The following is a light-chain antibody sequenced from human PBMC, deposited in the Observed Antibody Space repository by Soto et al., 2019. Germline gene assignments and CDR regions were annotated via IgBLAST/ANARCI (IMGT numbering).Light chain of an antibody. J-gene: IGLJ1*01. Sequence: QSALTQPASVSGSPGQSITVSCTGTSSDVGGYNFVSWYQQHPGKAPKLMIYEVSYRPSGVSNRFSGSKSGNMASLTISGLQAEDEADYYCCSYTSHSTFVFGTGIKLTVL. CDR3: CSYTSHSTFV. CDR1: SSDVGGYNF. CDR2: EVS. V-gene: IGLV2-14*01.